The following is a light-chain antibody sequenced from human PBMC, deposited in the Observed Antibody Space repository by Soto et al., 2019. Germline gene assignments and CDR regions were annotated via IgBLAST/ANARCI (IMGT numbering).Light chain of an antibody. CDR2: DVN. Sequence: QSALTQPASVSGSPGQSITISCSGTSSDVGGYNYVSWYQLHPGKAPKLMIYDVNTRPSGVSNRFSGSKSGNTASLTISGLQAEDEADYYCSSYTSNSTQVFGTGTKLTVL. CDR1: SSDVGGYNY. V-gene: IGLV2-14*01. J-gene: IGLJ1*01. CDR3: SSYTSNSTQV.